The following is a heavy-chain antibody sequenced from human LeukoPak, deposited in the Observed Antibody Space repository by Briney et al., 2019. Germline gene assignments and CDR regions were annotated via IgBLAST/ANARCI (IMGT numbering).Heavy chain of an antibody. CDR1: GGSISSGDYY. J-gene: IGHJ5*02. CDR3: ASTNCSSARCYGANWFDP. D-gene: IGHD2-2*01. CDR2: INYSGST. V-gene: IGHV4-30-4*01. Sequence: PSQTLSLTCTVSGGSISSGDYYWSGIRQPPWKGLEWIGYINYSGSTFHYNPSLKSRVTISVDTSKNQFSLRLNSVTVADSAVYYCASTNCSSARCYGANWFDPWGQGTLVTVSS.